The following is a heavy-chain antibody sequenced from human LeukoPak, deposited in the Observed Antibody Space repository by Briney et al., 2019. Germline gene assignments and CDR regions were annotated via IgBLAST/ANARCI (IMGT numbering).Heavy chain of an antibody. CDR2: ISGSGGST. CDR1: GFTFSSYA. CDR3: AKGRSSSSLYYLDY. Sequence: GGSLRLSCAASGFTFSSYAMSWVRQAPGKGLEWVSAISGSGGSTYYADSVKGRFTISRDNSENTLYLQMNSVRAEDTAVYYCAKGRSSSSLYYLDYWGQGTLVTVSS. V-gene: IGHV3-23*01. D-gene: IGHD6-13*01. J-gene: IGHJ4*02.